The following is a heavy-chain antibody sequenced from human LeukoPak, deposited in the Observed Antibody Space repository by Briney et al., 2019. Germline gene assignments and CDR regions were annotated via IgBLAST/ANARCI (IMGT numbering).Heavy chain of an antibody. D-gene: IGHD6-13*01. V-gene: IGHV3-30*18. J-gene: IGHJ4*02. Sequence: GGSLRLSCAASGFTFSSYGIHWVRQAPGKGLEWVAVTSYDGNNQYYADSVKGRFTISRDNSKNTLYLQMNSLRAEDTAVYYCAKDLGSSWYLDYWGQGTLVTVSS. CDR1: GFTFSSYG. CDR3: AKDLGSSWYLDY. CDR2: TSYDGNNQ.